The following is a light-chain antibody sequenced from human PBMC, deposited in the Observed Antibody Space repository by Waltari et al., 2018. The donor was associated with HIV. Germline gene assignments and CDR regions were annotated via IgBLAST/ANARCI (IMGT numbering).Light chain of an antibody. CDR1: SSNICSYA. J-gene: IGLJ3*02. Sequence: QSVLTQPPSASGTPGQSVTISCSGSSSNICSYALHWYQQFPGTAPRLLIYNNNERPSGVPDRFSGSKSGTSASLAISGLQSEDEADYYCAVWDDSLNGRLFGGGTKLTV. V-gene: IGLV1-44*01. CDR3: AVWDDSLNGRL. CDR2: NNN.